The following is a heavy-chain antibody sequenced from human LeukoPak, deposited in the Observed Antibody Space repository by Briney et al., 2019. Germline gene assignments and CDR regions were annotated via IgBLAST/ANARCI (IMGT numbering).Heavy chain of an antibody. CDR3: ARERGWYDAFDI. CDR2: ISSSSSYI. Sequence: GGSLRLSCAASGFTFSSYSMNWVRQAPGKGLEWVSSISSSSSYIYYADSVKGRFTISRDNAKNSLYLQMNSLRAEDTAVYYCARERGWYDAFDIWGQGTMVTVSS. CDR1: GFTFSSYS. J-gene: IGHJ3*02. V-gene: IGHV3-21*01. D-gene: IGHD6-19*01.